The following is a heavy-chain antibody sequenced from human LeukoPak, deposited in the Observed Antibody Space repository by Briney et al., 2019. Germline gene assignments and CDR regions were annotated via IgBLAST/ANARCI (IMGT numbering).Heavy chain of an antibody. CDR3: AKDSMYYYGSGSYSFFDY. J-gene: IGHJ4*02. V-gene: IGHV3-30*18. CDR1: GFTFSSYG. Sequence: GGSLRLSCAASGFTFSSYGMHWVRQAPGKGLEWVAVISYDGSNKYYADSVKGRFTISRDNSKNTPYLQMNSLRAEDTAVYYCAKDSMYYYGSGSYSFFDYWGQGTLVTVSS. CDR2: ISYDGSNK. D-gene: IGHD3-10*01.